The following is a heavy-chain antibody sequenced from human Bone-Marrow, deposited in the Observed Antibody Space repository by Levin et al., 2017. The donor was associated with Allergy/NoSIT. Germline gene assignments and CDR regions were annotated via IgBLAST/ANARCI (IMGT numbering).Heavy chain of an antibody. CDR2: INPNSGDT. CDR1: GYTFTAQY. J-gene: IGHJ3*02. V-gene: IGHV1-2*02. D-gene: IGHD3-10*01. CDR3: ARSRGFQVPGRAFDM. Sequence: GESLKISCKTSGYTFTAQYIHWVRQAPGQGLEWMGWINPNSGDTKHGQKFQGRVTMTRNTAISTAYMELSRLTSDDTAIYYCARSRGFQVPGRAFDMWGQGTILTVSS.